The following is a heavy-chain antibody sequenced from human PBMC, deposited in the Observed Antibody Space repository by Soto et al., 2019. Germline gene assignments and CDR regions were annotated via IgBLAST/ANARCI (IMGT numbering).Heavy chain of an antibody. CDR2: IYYSGST. D-gene: IGHD4-4*01. V-gene: IGHV4-39*01. CDR3: ARQVLQYSPFDY. J-gene: IGHJ4*02. CDR1: GGSVSSSISY. Sequence: PAETLSITCTVSGGSVSSSISYCGWFRQPPGKGLEWIGSIYYSGSTYYNPSLKSRVTISVDTSKNQFSLKLSSVTAADTAVYYCARQVLQYSPFDYWGQGTLVTVSS.